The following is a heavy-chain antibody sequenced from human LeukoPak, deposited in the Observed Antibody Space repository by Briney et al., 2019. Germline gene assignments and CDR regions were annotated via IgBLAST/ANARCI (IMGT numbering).Heavy chain of an antibody. CDR2: IIPILGIA. CDR1: GGTFSSYA. Sequence: GSSVKVSCKASGGTFSSYAISWVRQAPGQGLEWMGRIIPILGIANYAQKFQGRVTITADKSTSTAYMELSSLRSEDTAVYYCASRFPYCSSTSCPYWCYGMDVWGQGTTVTVSS. D-gene: IGHD2-2*01. CDR3: ASRFPYCSSTSCPYWCYGMDV. V-gene: IGHV1-69*04. J-gene: IGHJ6*02.